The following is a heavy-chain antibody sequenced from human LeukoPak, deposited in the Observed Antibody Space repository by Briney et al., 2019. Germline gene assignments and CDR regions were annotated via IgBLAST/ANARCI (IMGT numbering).Heavy chain of an antibody. Sequence: GRSLRLSCAASGFTFSNYGMHWVRQAPGKGLEWVALIWYDGTNENYADSVKGRFTISRDNSKNILYLQMNSLRAEDTAVYYCARDNWRDWGQGTLVSVSS. CDR3: ARDNWRD. D-gene: IGHD1-1*01. CDR2: IWYDGTNE. CDR1: GFTFSNYG. V-gene: IGHV3-33*01. J-gene: IGHJ4*02.